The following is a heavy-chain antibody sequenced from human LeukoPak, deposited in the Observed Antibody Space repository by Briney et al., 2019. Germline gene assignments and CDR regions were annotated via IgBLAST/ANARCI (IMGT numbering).Heavy chain of an antibody. J-gene: IGHJ4*02. CDR3: ARDREVRGVKGGFDY. Sequence: ASVKVSCKASGYTFTSYYMHWVRQAPGQGLEWMGIINPSGGSTSYAQKFQGRVTITRDTSASTAYMELSSLRSEDTAVYYCARDREVRGVKGGFDYWGQGTLVTVSS. V-gene: IGHV1-46*01. D-gene: IGHD3-10*01. CDR2: INPSGGST. CDR1: GYTFTSYY.